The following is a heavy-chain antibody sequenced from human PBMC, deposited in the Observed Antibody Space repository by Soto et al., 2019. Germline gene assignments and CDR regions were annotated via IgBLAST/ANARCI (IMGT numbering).Heavy chain of an antibody. CDR3: TRYCSGGSCYLLRIYYGMDV. V-gene: IGHV3-49*03. J-gene: IGHJ6*02. Sequence: GGSLRLSCTASGFTFGDYAMSWFRQAPGKGLEWVGFIRSKAYGGTTEYAASVKGRFTISRDDSKSIAYLQMNSLKTEDTAVYYCTRYCSGGSCYLLRIYYGMDVWGQGTTVTVSS. D-gene: IGHD2-15*01. CDR1: GFTFGDYA. CDR2: IRSKAYGGTT.